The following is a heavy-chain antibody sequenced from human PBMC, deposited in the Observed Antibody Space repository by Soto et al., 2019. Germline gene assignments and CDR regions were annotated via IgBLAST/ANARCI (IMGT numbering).Heavy chain of an antibody. CDR1: GGSISSYY. CDR2: IYTSGST. CDR3: AREYCSGGSCYSYYYYGMDV. Sequence: PSETLSLTCTVSGGSISSYYWSWIRQPAGKGLEWIGRIYTSGSTNYNPSLKSRVTMSVDTSKNQFSLKLSSVTAADTAVYYCAREYCSGGSCYSYYYYGMDVWGQGTTVTVSS. J-gene: IGHJ6*02. V-gene: IGHV4-4*07. D-gene: IGHD2-15*01.